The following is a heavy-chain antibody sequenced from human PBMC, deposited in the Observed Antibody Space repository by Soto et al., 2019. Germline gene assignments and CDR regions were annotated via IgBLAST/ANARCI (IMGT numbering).Heavy chain of an antibody. CDR3: AIVWAPIDY. D-gene: IGHD6-6*01. Sequence: ASVKVSCKASGGTFSSYAISWVRQAPGQGLEWMGGMNPNSGTTDYAQKFQGRVTMTRNTSTSTAYMELSSLRSEDTAVYYCAIVWAPIDYWGQGTLVTVSS. J-gene: IGHJ4*02. CDR1: GGTFSSYA. CDR2: MNPNSGTT. V-gene: IGHV1-8*02.